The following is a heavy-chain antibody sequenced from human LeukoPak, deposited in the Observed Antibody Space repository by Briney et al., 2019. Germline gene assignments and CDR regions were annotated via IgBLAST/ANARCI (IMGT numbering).Heavy chain of an antibody. V-gene: IGHV3-21*04. CDR1: GFTFSSYS. J-gene: IGHJ4*02. CDR2: VSSSSRYI. D-gene: IGHD5-18*01. CDR3: ARVGTAMATDKFDY. Sequence: GGSLRLSCAASGFTFSSYSMNWVRQAPGKGLEWVSSVSSSSRYIYYADSVKGRFTISRDNAKNSLYLQMNSLRAEDTALYYCARVGTAMATDKFDYWGQGALVTVSS.